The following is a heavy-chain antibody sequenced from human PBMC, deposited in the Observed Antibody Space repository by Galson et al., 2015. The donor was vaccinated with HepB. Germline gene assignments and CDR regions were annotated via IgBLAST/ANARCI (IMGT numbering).Heavy chain of an antibody. CDR3: ARERAAAGTTYYYGMDV. D-gene: IGHD6-13*01. V-gene: IGHV3-11*06. Sequence: SLRLSCAASGFTFSDYYMSWIRQAPGKGLGWVSYISSSSSYTHYADSVKGRFTIPRDNAKNSLYLHMNSLRTEDTAVYYCARERAAAGTTYYYGMDVWVQGTTVTVSS. CDR1: GFTFSDYY. CDR2: ISSSSSYT. J-gene: IGHJ6*02.